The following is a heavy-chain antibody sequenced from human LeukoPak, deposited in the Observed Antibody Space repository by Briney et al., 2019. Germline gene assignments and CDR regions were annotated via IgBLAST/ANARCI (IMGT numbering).Heavy chain of an antibody. Sequence: GGSLRLSCAASGFTFSSYAMHWVRQAPGKGLEWVAVISYDGSNKYYADSVKGRFTISRDNSKNTLYLQMNSLRAEDTAVYYCARDDPGDDYGDYGHAFDIWGQGTMVTVSS. CDR1: GFTFSSYA. D-gene: IGHD4-17*01. V-gene: IGHV3-30-3*01. CDR2: ISYDGSNK. J-gene: IGHJ3*02. CDR3: ARDDPGDDYGDYGHAFDI.